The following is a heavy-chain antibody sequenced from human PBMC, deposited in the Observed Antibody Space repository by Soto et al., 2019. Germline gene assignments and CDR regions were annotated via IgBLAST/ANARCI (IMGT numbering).Heavy chain of an antibody. CDR3: ARMAGASFFQN. V-gene: IGHV4-59*01. Sequence: PSETLSLTCTVSGGSINSYYWSWIRQPPGKGLEWIGHIYYSGYTNYNASLEGRVTISVDTSKNHFSLKLDSVTAADTAVYYCARMAGASFFQNWGQGTRVTVSS. CDR2: IYYSGYT. CDR1: GGSINSYY. D-gene: IGHD6-19*01. J-gene: IGHJ1*01.